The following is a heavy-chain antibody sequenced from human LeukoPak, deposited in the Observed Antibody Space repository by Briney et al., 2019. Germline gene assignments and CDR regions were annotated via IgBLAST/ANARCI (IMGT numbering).Heavy chain of an antibody. CDR2: INPNSGGT. J-gene: IGHJ4*02. CDR1: GYTFTGYY. Sequence: GASVTVSCKASGYTFTGYYMHWVRQAPGQGLEWMGWINPNSGGTNYAQKFQGRITMTRDTSISTAYMELSRLRSDDTAVYYCARGQDTMVRGALGDYWGQGTLVTVSS. D-gene: IGHD3-10*01. CDR3: ARGQDTMVRGALGDY. V-gene: IGHV1-2*02.